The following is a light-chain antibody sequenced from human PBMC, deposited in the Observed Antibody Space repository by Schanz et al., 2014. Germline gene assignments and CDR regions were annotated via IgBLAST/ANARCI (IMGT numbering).Light chain of an antibody. J-gene: IGLJ1*01. CDR3: SSYTSRSTRV. Sequence: QSVLTQPASVSGSPGQSITISCTGTSSDVGSYNHVSWYQQRPGKAPKLLIYDVSNRPSGISNRFSGSKSGNTASLTISGLQAEDEADYYCSSYTSRSTRVFGTGTKLTVL. CDR1: SSDVGSYNH. CDR2: DVS. V-gene: IGLV2-14*01.